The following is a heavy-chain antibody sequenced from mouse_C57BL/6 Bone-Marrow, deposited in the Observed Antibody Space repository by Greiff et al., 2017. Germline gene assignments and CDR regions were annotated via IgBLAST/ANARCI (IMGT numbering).Heavy chain of an antibody. J-gene: IGHJ1*03. CDR3: AARYGSSYGGFDG. V-gene: IGHV1-59*01. CDR1: GYTFTSYW. D-gene: IGHD1-1*01. CDR2: IDPSDSYT. Sequence: QVQLQQPGAELVRPGTSVKLSCKASGYTFTSYWMHWVKQRPGQGLEWIGVIDPSDSYTNYNQKFKGKATLTVDKSSSTAYMQLSSLTSEDSAVYYCAARYGSSYGGFDGWSRGTTVTV.